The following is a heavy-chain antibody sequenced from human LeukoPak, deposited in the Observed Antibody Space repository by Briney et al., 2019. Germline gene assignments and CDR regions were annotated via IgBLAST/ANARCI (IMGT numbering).Heavy chain of an antibody. D-gene: IGHD1-1*01. V-gene: IGHV3-21*01. Sequence: PGGSLRLSCAASGFTFSSYSMNWVRQAPGKGLEWVSSISSSSSYIYYADSVKGRFTISRDNAKNSLYLQMNSLRAEDTAVYYCVTDGDKWNDFEYWGQGTLVTVSS. J-gene: IGHJ4*02. CDR2: ISSSSSYI. CDR3: VTDGDKWNDFEY. CDR1: GFTFSSYS.